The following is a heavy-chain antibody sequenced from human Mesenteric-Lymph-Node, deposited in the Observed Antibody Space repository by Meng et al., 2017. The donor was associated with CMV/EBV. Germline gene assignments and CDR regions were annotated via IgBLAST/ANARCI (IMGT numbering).Heavy chain of an antibody. V-gene: IGHV4-61*01. CDR2: VYYSGST. CDR3: ARTACTKNGMDV. J-gene: IGHJ6*02. Sequence: SETLSLTCTVSGGSVSSGSYYWSWIRQPPGKGLEWIGYVYYSGSTNYNPSLKSRVTISVDTSKNQFSLKVRSVTAADTALYYCARTACTKNGMDVWGQGTTVTVSS. CDR1: GGSVSSGSYY. D-gene: IGHD2-8*01.